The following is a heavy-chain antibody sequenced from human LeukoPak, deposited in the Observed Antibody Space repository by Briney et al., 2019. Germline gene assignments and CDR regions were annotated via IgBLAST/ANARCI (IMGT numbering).Heavy chain of an antibody. J-gene: IGHJ6*03. CDR3: ARESWGRYYDSSGLGGRGGYYYYYYMDV. Sequence: PSETLSLTCTVSGYSISSGYYWGWIRQPPGKGLEWIGSIYHSGSTYYNPSLKGRVTISVDTSKNQFSLKLSSVTAADTAVYYCARESWGRYYDSSGLGGRGGYYYYYYMDVWGKGTTVTVSS. V-gene: IGHV4-38-2*02. D-gene: IGHD3-22*01. CDR2: IYHSGST. CDR1: GYSISSGYY.